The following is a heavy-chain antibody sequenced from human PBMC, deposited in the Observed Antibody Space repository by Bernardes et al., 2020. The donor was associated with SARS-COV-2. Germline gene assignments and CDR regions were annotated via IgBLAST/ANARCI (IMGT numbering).Heavy chain of an antibody. CDR1: GFTFSSYA. Sequence: GGSLRLSCAASGFTFSSYAMSWVRQAPGKGLEWVSAISGSGGSTYYADSVKGRFTISRDNSKNTLYLQMNSLRAEDTAVYYCAKDNMITYGVFIGNDGFDVWGQGTMVTVSS. D-gene: IGHD3-16*01. V-gene: IGHV3-23*01. CDR3: AKDNMITYGVFIGNDGFDV. CDR2: ISGSGGST. J-gene: IGHJ3*01.